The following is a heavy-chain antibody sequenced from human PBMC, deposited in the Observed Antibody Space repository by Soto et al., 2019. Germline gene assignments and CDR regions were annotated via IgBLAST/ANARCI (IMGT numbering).Heavy chain of an antibody. CDR1: GFTFFAYW. D-gene: IGHD4-17*01. Sequence: EVQLVESGGGLVQPGGSLRLSCAASGFTFFAYWIHWVRQVPGKGLVWVSRINSDGSHTSYADSVRGRFTISRDNSNNTVYLQMNMLTAEDTAVYYCAKECDYGDYAGENWFDSWGQGSLVTVAS. J-gene: IGHJ5*01. CDR3: AKECDYGDYAGENWFDS. CDR2: INSDGSHT. V-gene: IGHV3-74*01.